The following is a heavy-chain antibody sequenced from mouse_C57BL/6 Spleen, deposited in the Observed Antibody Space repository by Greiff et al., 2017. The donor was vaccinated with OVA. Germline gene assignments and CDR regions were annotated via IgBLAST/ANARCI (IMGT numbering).Heavy chain of an antibody. V-gene: IGHV2-2*01. CDR3: ASIYDYDAY. CDR1: GFSLTSYG. J-gene: IGHJ3*01. CDR2: IWSGGST. Sequence: VQVVESGPGLVQPSQSLSITCTVSGFSLTSYGVHWVRQSPGKGLEWLGVIWSGGSTDYNAAFISRLSISKDNSKSQVFFKMNSLQADDTAIYYCASIYDYDAYWGQGTLVTVSA. D-gene: IGHD2-4*01.